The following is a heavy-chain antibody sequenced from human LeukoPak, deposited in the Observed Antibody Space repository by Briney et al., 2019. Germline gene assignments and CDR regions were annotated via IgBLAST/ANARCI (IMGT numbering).Heavy chain of an antibody. V-gene: IGHV4-39*07. CDR2: IYHTGST. J-gene: IGHJ4*02. D-gene: IGHD3-22*01. CDR3: ASDRSGYYYVDY. Sequence: SETLSLTCTVSGSSISSNTYYWGWIRQPPGKGLEWVGNIYHTGSTYYNPSLKSRVTISVDTSKNQFSLKLSSVTAADTAVYFCASDRSGYYYVDYWGQAILVTVS. CDR1: GSSISSNTYY.